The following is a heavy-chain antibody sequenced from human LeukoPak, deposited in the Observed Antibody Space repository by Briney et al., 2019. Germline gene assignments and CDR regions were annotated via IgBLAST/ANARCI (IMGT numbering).Heavy chain of an antibody. Sequence: GGSLRLSCAASGFTFSSYGMHWVRQAPGKGLEWVAFIRYDGSNKYYADSLKGRFTISRDNSKNTLYLQMNSLRAEDTAVYYCAKGLKNLWFGEYLDYWGQGTLVTVSS. V-gene: IGHV3-30*02. CDR1: GFTFSSYG. D-gene: IGHD3-10*01. CDR3: AKGLKNLWFGEYLDY. CDR2: IRYDGSNK. J-gene: IGHJ4*02.